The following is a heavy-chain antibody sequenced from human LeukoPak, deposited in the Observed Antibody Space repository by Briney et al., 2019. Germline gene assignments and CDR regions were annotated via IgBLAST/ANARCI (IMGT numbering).Heavy chain of an antibody. J-gene: IGHJ4*02. Sequence: GGSLRLSCEGSGFTFSGYYMSWIRQAPGKGLEWVSYINPSGSTIYYADSVKGRFTISRDNAKKSLDLQMYSLGAEDTAVYYCASGEVRYLFDYWGQGTLVTVSS. D-gene: IGHD3-16*01. CDR2: INPSGSTI. CDR1: GFTFSGYY. CDR3: ASGEVRYLFDY. V-gene: IGHV3-11*01.